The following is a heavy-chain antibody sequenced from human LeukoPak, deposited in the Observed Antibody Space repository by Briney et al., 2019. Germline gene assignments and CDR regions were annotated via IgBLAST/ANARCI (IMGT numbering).Heavy chain of an antibody. CDR1: XGXISSYY. J-gene: IGHJ5*02. Sequence: SETXSXXXXXXXGXISSYYWSWIRQPAGKGLEWIGRIYTSGSTNYNPSLKSRVTMSVDTSKNQFSLKLSSVTAADTAVYYCARDLAAAGTPNWFDPWGQGTLVTVSS. D-gene: IGHD6-13*01. V-gene: IGHV4-4*07. CDR2: IYTSGST. CDR3: ARDLAAAGTPNWFDP.